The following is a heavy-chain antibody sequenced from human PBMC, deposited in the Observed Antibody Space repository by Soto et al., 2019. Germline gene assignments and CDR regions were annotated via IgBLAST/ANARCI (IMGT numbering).Heavy chain of an antibody. CDR2: ISGSGGST. CDR3: AKDVMVGQWLVFLFGGLFDY. Sequence: PGGSLRLSCAASGFTFSGYAMSWVRQAPGKGLEWVSAISGSGGSTYYADSVKGRFTISRDNSKNTLYLQMNSLRAEDTAVYYCAKDVMVGQWLVFLFGGLFDYWGQGTLVTVSS. D-gene: IGHD6-19*01. CDR1: GFTFSGYA. J-gene: IGHJ4*02. V-gene: IGHV3-23*01.